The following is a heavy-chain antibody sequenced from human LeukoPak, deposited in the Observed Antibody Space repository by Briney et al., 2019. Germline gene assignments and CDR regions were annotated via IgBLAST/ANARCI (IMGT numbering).Heavy chain of an antibody. D-gene: IGHD3-16*01. CDR3: ARRAGAYTHPYDY. J-gene: IGHJ4*02. CDR2: IRYDGSNK. V-gene: IGHV3-30*02. Sequence: GGSLRLSCAASGFTFSSYGMHWVRQAPGKGLEWVAFIRYDGSNKYYADSVKGRFTISIDNSKNTLYLQMNSLGAEDTAVYYCARRAGAYTHPYDYWGQGTLVTVSS. CDR1: GFTFSSYG.